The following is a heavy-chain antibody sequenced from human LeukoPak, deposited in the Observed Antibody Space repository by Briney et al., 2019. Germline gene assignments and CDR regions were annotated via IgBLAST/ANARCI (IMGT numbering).Heavy chain of an antibody. D-gene: IGHD3-10*01. V-gene: IGHV3-53*01. J-gene: IGHJ4*02. CDR2: IYSGGST. Sequence: PGGSLRLSCAASGFTFSSYWMSWVRQAPGKGLEWVSVIYSGGSTYYADSVKGRFTISRDNSKNTLYLQMNSLRAEDTAVYYCARVRLWFGEGADYWGQGTLVTVSS. CDR3: ARVRLWFGEGADY. CDR1: GFTFSSYW.